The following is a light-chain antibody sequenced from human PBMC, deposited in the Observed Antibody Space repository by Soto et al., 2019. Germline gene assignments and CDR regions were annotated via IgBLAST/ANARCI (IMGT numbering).Light chain of an antibody. CDR1: QSVRSY. Sequence: EIVLAQSPATLSLSPGERVTLTCRASQSVRSYLAWYQQKPGPAPRLLIYDASNRATGIPARFSGSGSGTDFTINIRRLEPEDFAVYYCQQRDNWNENFGKGTRMEIK. J-gene: IGKJ5*01. CDR3: QQRDNWNEN. CDR2: DAS. V-gene: IGKV3-11*01.